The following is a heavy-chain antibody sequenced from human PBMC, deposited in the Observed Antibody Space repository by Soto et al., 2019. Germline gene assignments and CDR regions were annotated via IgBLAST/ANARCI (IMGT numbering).Heavy chain of an antibody. J-gene: IGHJ5*02. CDR1: GGSISSSNW. CDR2: IYHSGST. CDR3: AQKEAGIAVAGTRWVNWFDP. Sequence: PSETLSLTCAVSGGSISSSNWWSWVRQPPGKGLEWIGEIYHSGSTNYNPSLKSRVTISVDKSKNQFSLKLSSVTAADTAVYYCAQKEAGIAVAGTRWVNWFDPWGQGTLVTVSS. V-gene: IGHV4-4*02. D-gene: IGHD6-19*01.